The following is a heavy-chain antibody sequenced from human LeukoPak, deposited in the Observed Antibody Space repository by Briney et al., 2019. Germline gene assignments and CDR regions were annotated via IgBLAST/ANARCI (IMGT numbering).Heavy chain of an antibody. Sequence: GGSLRLSCAASGFSLTSYEMNWVRQTPGGGLEWVSHFSSGGNAEYYADSVRGRFSMSRDNAKNSLYLEMNSLRAEGTAVYYCARDTVNGPFVISLDYWGQGALVTVSS. CDR3: ARDTVNGPFVISLDY. CDR2: FSSGGNAE. D-gene: IGHD2-8*01. V-gene: IGHV3-48*03. J-gene: IGHJ4*02. CDR1: GFSLTSYE.